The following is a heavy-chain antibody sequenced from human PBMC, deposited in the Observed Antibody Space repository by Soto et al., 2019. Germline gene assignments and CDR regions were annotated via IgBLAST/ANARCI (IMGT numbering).Heavy chain of an antibody. CDR3: ARDIYSGPLLAPGGMDV. Sequence: GGSLSLSCAASGFTFSSYWMHWVRPVPGQGLEWVSCISSSSSYTNYADSVKGRFTISRDNAKNSLYLQMNSLRAEDTAVYYCARDIYSGPLLAPGGMDVWGQGTTVTVSS. D-gene: IGHD1-26*01. V-gene: IGHV3-21*05. CDR2: ISSSSSYT. J-gene: IGHJ6*02. CDR1: GFTFSSYW.